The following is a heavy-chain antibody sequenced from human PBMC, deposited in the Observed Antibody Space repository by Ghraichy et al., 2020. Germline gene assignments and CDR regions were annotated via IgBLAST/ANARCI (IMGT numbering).Heavy chain of an antibody. J-gene: IGHJ5*02. Sequence: SETLSLTCTVSGGSISSSSYYWGWIRQPPGKGLEWIGSIYYSGSTYYNPSLKSRVTISVDTSKNQFSLKLSSVTAADTAVYYCARNIYSYGYGCFDPWGQGTLVTVSS. V-gene: IGHV4-39*01. D-gene: IGHD5-18*01. CDR3: ARNIYSYGYGCFDP. CDR1: GGSISSSSYY. CDR2: IYYSGST.